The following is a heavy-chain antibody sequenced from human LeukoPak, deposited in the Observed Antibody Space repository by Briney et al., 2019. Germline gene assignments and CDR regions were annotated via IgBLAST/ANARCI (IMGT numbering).Heavy chain of an antibody. CDR2: ISGSGGST. CDR1: GFTFSSYA. Sequence: GSPRLSCAASGFTFSSYAMSWVRQAPGQGLEWVSAISGSGGSTYYADSVKGRFTISRDNSKNTLYLQMNSLRAEDTAVYYCAKVLGLLPYYFDYWGQGTLVTVSS. CDR3: AKVLGLLPYYFDY. D-gene: IGHD3-10*01. V-gene: IGHV3-23*01. J-gene: IGHJ4*02.